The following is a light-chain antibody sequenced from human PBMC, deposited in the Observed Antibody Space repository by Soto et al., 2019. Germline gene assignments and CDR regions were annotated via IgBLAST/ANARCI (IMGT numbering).Light chain of an antibody. CDR3: HQLGSSPGFT. Sequence: EIVLTQSPGTLSLSPGERATLSCRASQSVNSSYLAWYQQKPGQAPRLLIYGASSRATGIANRFSGSGAGSDFTLTISIMELEDFAVYDCHQLGSSPGFTFGPGTKVDIK. CDR1: QSVNSSY. CDR2: GAS. J-gene: IGKJ3*01. V-gene: IGKV3-20*01.